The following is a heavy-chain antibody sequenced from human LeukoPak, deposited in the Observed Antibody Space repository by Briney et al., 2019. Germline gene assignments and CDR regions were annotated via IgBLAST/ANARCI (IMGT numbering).Heavy chain of an antibody. J-gene: IGHJ4*02. CDR3: ARDRPGYSYGSKFDH. CDR1: GFTFSNYG. CDR2: VSGTSDRT. V-gene: IGHV3-23*01. D-gene: IGHD5-18*01. Sequence: PGGSLRLSCETSGFTFSNYGMTWVRQAPGKGLEWVSTVSGTSDRTYYADSVRGRFTISRDNSENTLYLQMNSLRAEDTAVYYCARDRPGYSYGSKFDHWGQGTLVTVSS.